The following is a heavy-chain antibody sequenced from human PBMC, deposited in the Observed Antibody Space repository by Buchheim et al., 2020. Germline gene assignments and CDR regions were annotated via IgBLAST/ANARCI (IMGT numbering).Heavy chain of an antibody. CDR3: ARGLRYCSGGSCLQRNYYYYGMDV. Sequence: QVQLQQWGAGLLKPSETLSLTCAVYGGSFSGYYWSWIRQPPGKGLEWIGEINHSGSTNYNPSLKSRVTISVDTSKNQFSLQLSSVTAADTAVYYCARGLRYCSGGSCLQRNYYYYGMDVWGQGTT. D-gene: IGHD2-15*01. J-gene: IGHJ6*02. V-gene: IGHV4-34*01. CDR2: INHSGST. CDR1: GGSFSGYY.